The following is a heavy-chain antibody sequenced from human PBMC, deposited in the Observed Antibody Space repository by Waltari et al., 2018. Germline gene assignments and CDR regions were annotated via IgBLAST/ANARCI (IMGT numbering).Heavy chain of an antibody. CDR1: GGSFSGYY. V-gene: IGHV4-34*01. CDR3: ARGLSGSYPLFDY. CDR2: INHSGST. D-gene: IGHD1-26*01. Sequence: QVQLQQWGAGLLKPSETLSLTCAVYGGSFSGYYWSWIRQPPGKGLEWIGEINHSGSTNYNPSLKSRVTISVDTSKNQFSLKLSSVTAADTAVYYCARGLSGSYPLFDYWGQGTLVTVSS. J-gene: IGHJ4*02.